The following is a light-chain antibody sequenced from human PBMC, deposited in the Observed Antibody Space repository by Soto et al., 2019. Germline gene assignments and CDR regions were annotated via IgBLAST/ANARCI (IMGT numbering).Light chain of an antibody. V-gene: IGLV2-23*02. Sequence: QSVLTQPASVSGSPGQSITISCTGTSSDVGSYNLVSWYQQHPGKAPKLMIYEVSKRPSGVSNRFSGSKSGNTASLTISALQAEDEADYYCCSYAGSSTPWGFGGGSKLIVL. CDR3: CSYAGSSTPWG. CDR2: EVS. J-gene: IGLJ3*02. CDR1: SSDVGSYNL.